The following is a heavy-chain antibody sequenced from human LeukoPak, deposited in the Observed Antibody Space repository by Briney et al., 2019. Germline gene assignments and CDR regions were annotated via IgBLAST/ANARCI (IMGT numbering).Heavy chain of an antibody. Sequence: SVKVSCKASGGTFSSYAISWVRQAPGQGLEWMGGIIPIFGTANYAQKFQGRVTIIADESTSTAYMELSSLRSEDTAVYYCARYSMVRGGTNAFDIWGQGTMVTVSS. CDR3: ARYSMVRGGTNAFDI. CDR1: GGTFSSYA. J-gene: IGHJ3*02. D-gene: IGHD3-10*01. CDR2: IIPIFGTA. V-gene: IGHV1-69*13.